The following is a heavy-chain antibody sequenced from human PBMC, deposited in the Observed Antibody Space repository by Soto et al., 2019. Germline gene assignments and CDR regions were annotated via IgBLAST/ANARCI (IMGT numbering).Heavy chain of an antibody. Sequence: GGSLRLCCAASRVCIKGYPFHWPRLAPGKGLEWVALTSFNGRDESYADSVRGRFTISRDNSRNTVFLQMNNLRHEDTAVYFCARAYCSPTSYYHHGGPQFINYYGMDVWGQGTTVTVSS. D-gene: IGHD2-2*01. V-gene: IGHV3-30*04. CDR2: TSFNGRDE. J-gene: IGHJ6*02. CDR1: RVCIKGYP. CDR3: ARAYCSPTSYYHHGGPQFINYYGMDV.